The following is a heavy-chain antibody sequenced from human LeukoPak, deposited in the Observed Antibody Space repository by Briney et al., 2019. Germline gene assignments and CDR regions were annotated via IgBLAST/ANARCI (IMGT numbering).Heavy chain of an antibody. D-gene: IGHD1-1*01. V-gene: IGHV4-34*01. J-gene: IGHJ5*02. CDR1: GGSFSGYY. CDR3: ARVGNWNYWFDP. CDR2: INHSGST. Sequence: SETLSLTCAVYGGSFSGYYWSWIRQPPGKGLEWIGEINHSGSTNYNPSLKSRVTISVDTSKNQFSLKLSSVTAADTAVYYCARVGNWNYWFDPWGQGTVVTVSS.